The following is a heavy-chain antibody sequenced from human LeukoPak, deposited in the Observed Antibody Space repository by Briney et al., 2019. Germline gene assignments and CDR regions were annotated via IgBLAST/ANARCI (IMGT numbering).Heavy chain of an antibody. V-gene: IGHV5-51*01. Sequence: GESLKICCKGSGYSFTNYWIGWVRQMPGKGLEWMGIIFPGDSDTRYSPSFQGQVTISADRSISTAYLQWSSLKASDTAMYYCTRLLYSGSSWFDPWGQGTLVTVSS. CDR2: IFPGDSDT. J-gene: IGHJ5*02. D-gene: IGHD1-26*01. CDR3: TRLLYSGSSWFDP. CDR1: GYSFTNYW.